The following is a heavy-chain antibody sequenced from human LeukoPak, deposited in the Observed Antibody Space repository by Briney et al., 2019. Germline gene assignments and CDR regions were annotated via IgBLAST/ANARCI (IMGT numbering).Heavy chain of an antibody. CDR3: ARDHNDAFGI. CDR2: IKQDGSDK. CDR1: GISFGTYW. Sequence: GGSLRLSCVASGISFGTYWMTWVRQAPGKGLEWVANIKQDGSDKYYVDSVKGRFTISRDNAKNSVYLQMNSLRAEDTAVYYCARDHNDAFGIWGQGTMVTVSS. V-gene: IGHV3-7*05. J-gene: IGHJ3*02.